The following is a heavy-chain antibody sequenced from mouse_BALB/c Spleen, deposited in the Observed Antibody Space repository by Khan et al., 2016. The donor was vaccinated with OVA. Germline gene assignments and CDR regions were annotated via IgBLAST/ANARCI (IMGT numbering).Heavy chain of an antibody. CDR3: ARGNWQSYYFDY. CDR2: INPYNGAT. CDR1: GYIFTNYL. J-gene: IGHJ2*01. D-gene: IGHD4-1*01. Sequence: IQLVQSGPELVKPGTSVKMSCKASGYIFTNYLIHWVKQKPGQGLEWIGYINPYNGATKYNEKFKGKATLTSDKSSITAYMELSSLTSEASAVYFCARGNWQSYYFDYWGQGSTLTVSS. V-gene: IGHV1S136*01.